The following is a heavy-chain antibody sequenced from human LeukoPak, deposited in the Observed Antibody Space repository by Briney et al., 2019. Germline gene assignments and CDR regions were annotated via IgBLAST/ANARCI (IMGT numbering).Heavy chain of an antibody. Sequence: PGGSLRLSCAASGFTFNSYAMSWVRQAPGKGLEWVSTIGTSAHSTYYSDSVKGRFTISRDNSKNTLYLQMNSLRADDTAVYYCAKPGGGNYFTHNCFHPWGQGTLVAVSS. CDR3: AKPGGGNYFTHNCFHP. CDR2: IGTSAHST. V-gene: IGHV3-23*01. CDR1: GFTFNSYA. J-gene: IGHJ5*02. D-gene: IGHD1-26*01.